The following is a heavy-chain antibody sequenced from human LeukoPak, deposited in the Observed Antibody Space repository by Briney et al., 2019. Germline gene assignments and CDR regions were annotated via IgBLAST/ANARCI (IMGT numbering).Heavy chain of an antibody. CDR3: AKDSTLSGAAANFDY. CDR1: GFTFDDYA. Sequence: GRSLRLSCAASGFTFDDYAMHWVRQAPGKGLEWVSGISWNSGSIGYADSVKGQFTISRDNAKNSLYLQMNSLRAEDTALYYCAKDSTLSGAAANFDYWGQGTLVTVSS. J-gene: IGHJ4*02. D-gene: IGHD2-2*01. CDR2: ISWNSGSI. V-gene: IGHV3-9*01.